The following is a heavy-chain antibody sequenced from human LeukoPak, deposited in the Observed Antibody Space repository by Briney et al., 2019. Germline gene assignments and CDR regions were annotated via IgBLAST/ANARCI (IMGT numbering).Heavy chain of an antibody. J-gene: IGHJ5*02. CDR3: AKEDSSGWYDNWFDP. CDR1: GFTFSSYS. D-gene: IGHD6-19*01. Sequence: GGSLRLSCAASGFTFSSYSMNWVRQAPGKGLEWVSYISSSSTIYYADSVKGRFTISRDNSKNTLYLQMNSLRAEDTAVYYCAKEDSSGWYDNWFDPWGQGTLVTVSS. CDR2: ISSSSTI. V-gene: IGHV3-48*01.